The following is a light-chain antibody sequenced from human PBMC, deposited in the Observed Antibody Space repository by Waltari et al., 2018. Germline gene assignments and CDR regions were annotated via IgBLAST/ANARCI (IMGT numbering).Light chain of an antibody. Sequence: EIVLTQSPATRSLSPGARATLPCRASQSVSSSLAWYQQKPGQAPRLLIYDTSSRATGFPDRFSGGGSGTDFTLTISSLEPEDFAVYYCQQYTDWPLTFGGGTKVEI. J-gene: IGKJ4*01. CDR1: QSVSSS. CDR2: DTS. V-gene: IGKV3D-20*02. CDR3: QQYTDWPLT.